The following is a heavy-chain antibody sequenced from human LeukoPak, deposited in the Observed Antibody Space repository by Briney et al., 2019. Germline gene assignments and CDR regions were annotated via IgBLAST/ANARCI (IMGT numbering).Heavy chain of an antibody. D-gene: IGHD4-11*01. CDR1: GFTFDDYG. V-gene: IGHV3-20*04. CDR3: ARVQVSRRYYYYYMDV. CDR2: INWNGGST. Sequence: GGSLRLSCAASGFTFDDYGMSWVRQAPGKGLEWVSGINWNGGSTGYADSVKGRFTISRDNAKNSLYLQMNSLRAEDTALYYCARVQVSRRYYYYYMDVWGKGTTVTVSS. J-gene: IGHJ6*03.